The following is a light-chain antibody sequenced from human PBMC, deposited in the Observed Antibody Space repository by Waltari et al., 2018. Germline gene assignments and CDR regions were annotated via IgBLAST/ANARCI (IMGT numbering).Light chain of an antibody. J-gene: IGLJ3*02. Sequence: QSALTQPRSVSGSPGQSVTISCTGTSSDVGGYYYVSWYQQHPGKAPKLGLYDVTKRPSGVPGRFSGSKSGNTASLTISGLQAEDEADYYCCSYADTYTAVFGGGTKVTVL. CDR2: DVT. CDR3: CSYADTYTAV. V-gene: IGLV2-11*01. CDR1: SSDVGGYYY.